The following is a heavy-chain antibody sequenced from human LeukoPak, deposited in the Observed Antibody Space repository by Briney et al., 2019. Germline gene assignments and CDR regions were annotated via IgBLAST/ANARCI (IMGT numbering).Heavy chain of an antibody. V-gene: IGHV3-23*01. J-gene: IGHJ6*02. D-gene: IGHD2/OR15-2a*01. CDR3: AKLLYYYCGMDV. Sequence: GGSLRLSCAASGFTFSSYAMRWVRPARGKGLEWVSAISGSGGSTYYADSVKGRFTISRDSSKNTGYLQMNSLRAEDTAVYYCAKLLYYYCGMDVWGQGTTVTVSS. CDR2: ISGSGGST. CDR1: GFTFSSYA.